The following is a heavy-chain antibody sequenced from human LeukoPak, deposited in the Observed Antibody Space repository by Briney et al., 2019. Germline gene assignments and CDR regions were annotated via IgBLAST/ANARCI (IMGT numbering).Heavy chain of an antibody. CDR1: GGSFSGYY. V-gene: IGHV4-34*01. CDR2: INHSGST. Sequence: SETLSLTCAVYGGSFSGYYWSWIRQPPGKGLEWIGEINHSGSTNYNPPLKSRVTISVDTSKNQFSLKLSSVTAADTAVYYCARFSGSYFYWGQGTLVTVSS. D-gene: IGHD1-26*01. J-gene: IGHJ4*02. CDR3: ARFSGSYFY.